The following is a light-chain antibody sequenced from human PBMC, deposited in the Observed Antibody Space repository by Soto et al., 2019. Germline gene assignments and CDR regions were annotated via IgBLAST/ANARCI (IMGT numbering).Light chain of an antibody. CDR1: SSDVGRYNL. V-gene: IGLV2-23*01. CDR3: CSYAGSSTWV. Sequence: QSVLTQPASVTGSPGQSITISCTGTSSDVGRYNLVSWYQQHPGKAPKLMIYEGNERPSGVSNRFSGSKSGNPASLTISGLQAEDEADYYCCSYAGSSTWVFGGGTKVTVL. CDR2: EGN. J-gene: IGLJ3*02.